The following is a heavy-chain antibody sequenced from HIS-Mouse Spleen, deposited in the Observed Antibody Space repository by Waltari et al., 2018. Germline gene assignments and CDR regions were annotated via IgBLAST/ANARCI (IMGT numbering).Heavy chain of an antibody. CDR1: GGSISSSSYY. CDR2: IYYSGST. V-gene: IGHV4-39*01. Sequence: QLQLQESGPGLVKPSETLSLTCTVSGGSISSSSYYWGWLRQPPGKGLEWIGSIYYSGSTYYNPSLKSRVTISVDTSKNQFSLKLSSVTAADTAVYYCARHRAENWGVSYWYFDLWGRGTLVTVSS. CDR3: ARHRAENWGVSYWYFDL. J-gene: IGHJ2*01. D-gene: IGHD3-10*01.